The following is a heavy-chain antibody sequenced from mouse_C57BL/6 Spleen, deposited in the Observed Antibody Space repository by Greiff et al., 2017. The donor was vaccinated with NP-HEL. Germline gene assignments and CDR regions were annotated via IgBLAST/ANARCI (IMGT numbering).Heavy chain of an antibody. CDR3: ARNGNDPEYCDD. Sequence: QVQLQQPGAELVKPGASVKLSCKASGFTFTSYWMQWVKQRPGQGLEWIGEIDPYDSYTNYNQKFKGKATLTVDTSSSTAYMQLSSLTSEDSAVNYCARNGNDPEYCDDWGKGNTLTVSS. CDR1: GFTFTSYW. V-gene: IGHV1-50*01. D-gene: IGHD2-2*01. CDR2: IDPYDSYT. J-gene: IGHJ2*01.